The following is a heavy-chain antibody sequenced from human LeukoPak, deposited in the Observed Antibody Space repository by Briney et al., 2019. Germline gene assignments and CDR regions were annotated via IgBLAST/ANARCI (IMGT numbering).Heavy chain of an antibody. V-gene: IGHV3-21*01. J-gene: IGHJ4*02. CDR3: ARFGAAAYFDY. CDR2: ISSSSSYI. CDR1: GFTFSSYS. Sequence: GGSLRLSRAASGFTFSSYSMNWVRQAPGKGLEWVSSISSSSSYIYYADSVKGRFTISRDNAKNSLYLQMNSLRAEDTAVYYCARFGAAAYFDYWGQETLVTVSS. D-gene: IGHD2-2*01.